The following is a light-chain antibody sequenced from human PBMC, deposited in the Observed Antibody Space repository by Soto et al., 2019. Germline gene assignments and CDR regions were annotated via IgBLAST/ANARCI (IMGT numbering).Light chain of an antibody. V-gene: IGKV1-9*01. CDR2: AAS. J-gene: IGKJ4*01. Sequence: DIQLTQSPSFLSASVGDRVTITCRASQGISSYLAWYQQKPGKAPKLLIYAASTLRSGVPSRFSGSGSGTELTLTISSLQPEGFATYYCQQLNSYPRLTFGGGTKVEMK. CDR3: QQLNSYPRLT. CDR1: QGISSY.